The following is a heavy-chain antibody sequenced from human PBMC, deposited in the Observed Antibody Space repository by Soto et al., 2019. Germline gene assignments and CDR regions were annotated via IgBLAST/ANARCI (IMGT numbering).Heavy chain of an antibody. CDR2: ISYDGSNK. J-gene: IGHJ5*02. D-gene: IGHD3-3*01. V-gene: IGHV3-30-3*01. CDR3: ARDGFTPNYDFKFDP. CDR1: GFTFSIYW. Sequence: GGTLRLSCAASGFTFSIYWMSWVRQAPGKGLEWVAVISYDGSNKYYADSVKGRFTISRDNSKNTLYLQMNSLRAEDTAVYYCARDGFTPNYDFKFDPGGQGTLVTVSS.